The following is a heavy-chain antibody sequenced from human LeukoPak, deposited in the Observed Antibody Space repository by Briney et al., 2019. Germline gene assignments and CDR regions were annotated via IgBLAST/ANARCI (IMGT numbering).Heavy chain of an antibody. V-gene: IGHV4-4*07. CDR1: GGSIYSYY. Sequence: SETLSLTCTVSGGSIYSYYWSWIRQPAGKGLERIGHIYTSGSTNYNPSLKSRVTISVDTSKNQFSLKLNSVTAADTAVYYCARDFSGYSKFDYWGQGVLVTVSS. CDR3: ARDFSGYSKFDY. CDR2: IYTSGST. D-gene: IGHD5-12*01. J-gene: IGHJ4*02.